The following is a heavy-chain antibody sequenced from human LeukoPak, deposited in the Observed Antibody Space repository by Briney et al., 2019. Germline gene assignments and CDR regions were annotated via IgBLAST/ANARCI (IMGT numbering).Heavy chain of an antibody. CDR1: GFTFSSYW. Sequence: GSLRLSCAASGFTFSSYWMHWVRQAPGKGLVWVSRINTDGSSTIYADSVKGRFTISRDDSKNTLYLQMNSLKTEDTAVYYCTTFSWFGGWGQGTLVTVSS. CDR3: TTFSWFGG. J-gene: IGHJ4*02. V-gene: IGHV3-74*01. D-gene: IGHD3-10*01. CDR2: INTDGSST.